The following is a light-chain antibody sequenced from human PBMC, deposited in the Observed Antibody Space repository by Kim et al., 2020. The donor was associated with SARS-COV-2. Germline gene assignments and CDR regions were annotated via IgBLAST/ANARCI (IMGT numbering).Light chain of an antibody. J-gene: IGKJ2*01. CDR3: QQWGRSPPFN. CDR2: GAS. Sequence: SPRKRALLSWRASRSLSSNDLAWYQHKPGQGSRFLVFGASTRATGIPDRFSGSGSGTDVTFTIDRLEPEEFVVYYWQQWGRSPPFNFGQGTKLEI. V-gene: IGKV3-20*01. CDR1: RSLSSND.